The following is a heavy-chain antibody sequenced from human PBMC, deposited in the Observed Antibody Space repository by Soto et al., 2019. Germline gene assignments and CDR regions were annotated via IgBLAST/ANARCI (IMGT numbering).Heavy chain of an antibody. CDR1: GYTFTGYY. CDR2: INPHSGGT. D-gene: IGHD2-2*01. Sequence: QVQLVQSGAEVKKPGASVKVSCQTSGYTFTGYYIYWVRQAPGQGLEWMGWINPHSGGTDSSQKFQGRVPMTRDTSISTAYMELSRLRSDDTAVYYCAGTSCSSTTCPTTYWGQGTLVTVSS. J-gene: IGHJ4*02. V-gene: IGHV1-2*02. CDR3: AGTSCSSTTCPTTY.